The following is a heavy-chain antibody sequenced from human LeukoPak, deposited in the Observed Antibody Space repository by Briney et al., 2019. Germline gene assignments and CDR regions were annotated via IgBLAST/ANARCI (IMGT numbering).Heavy chain of an antibody. CDR2: INHSGGT. V-gene: IGHV4-34*01. CDR3: ARRGRGYSYGSQPIDY. CDR1: GGSFSGYY. D-gene: IGHD5-18*01. J-gene: IGHJ4*02. Sequence: SETLSLTCAVYGGSFSGYYWRWIRQPPGKGLEWIGEINHSGGTNYNPSLKSRVTISVDTSKNQFSLKLSSVTAADTAVYYCARRGRGYSYGSQPIDYWGQGTLVTVSS.